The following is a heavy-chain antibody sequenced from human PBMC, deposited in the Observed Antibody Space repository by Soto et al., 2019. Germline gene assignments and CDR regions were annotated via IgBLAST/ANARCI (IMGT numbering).Heavy chain of an antibody. CDR3: AHRQRTVVVGTPFDL. V-gene: IGHV2-5*02. J-gene: IGHJ4*02. CDR2: IYWDDDK. D-gene: IGHD2-15*01. Sequence: QITLREPGTTLVKQTQTLTLTFTLSGVSLTTSGVGVGWIRQPPGKALEWFALIYWDDDKRFSPSLKSRLAPTRDTSKNQVVMTMTDMAPVDTSIYYCAHRQRTVVVGTPFDLWGQGSQVTVSS. CDR1: GVSLTTSGVG.